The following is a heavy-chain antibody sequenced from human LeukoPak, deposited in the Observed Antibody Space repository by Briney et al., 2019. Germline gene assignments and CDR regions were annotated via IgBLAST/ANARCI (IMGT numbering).Heavy chain of an antibody. CDR2: ITYSGTGT. V-gene: IGHV3-23*01. D-gene: IGHD6-19*01. CDR1: GFTFRSYA. Sequence: QPGGSLRLSCTGSGFTFRSYAMSWVRRAPGKGLEWVSAITYSGTGTYYADSVKGRFTISRDNAKNSLYLQMNSLRAEDTAVYYCARDGQWLVQIDYWGQGTLVTVSS. CDR3: ARDGQWLVQIDY. J-gene: IGHJ4*02.